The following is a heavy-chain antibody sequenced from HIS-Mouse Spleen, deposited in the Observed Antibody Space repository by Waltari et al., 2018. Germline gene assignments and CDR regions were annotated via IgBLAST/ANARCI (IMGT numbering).Heavy chain of an antibody. D-gene: IGHD1-26*01. J-gene: IGHJ5*02. Sequence: QVQLVESGGGVVQPGRSLRLSCAASGFTFSSYGMHWVRQAPGEGVEGVAVITYDGSNKNYANSVKGRFTISRDNSKNTLYLQMNSLRAEDTAVYYCARESGSYGNWFDPWGQGTLVTVSS. CDR2: ITYDGSNK. CDR3: ARESGSYGNWFDP. V-gene: IGHV3-30*03. CDR1: GFTFSSYG.